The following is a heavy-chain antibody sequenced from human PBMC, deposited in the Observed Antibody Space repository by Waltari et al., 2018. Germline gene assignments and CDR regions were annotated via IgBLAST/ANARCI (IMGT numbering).Heavy chain of an antibody. CDR1: GIIVSANY. Sequence: EVQLVESGGGLIQPGGSLRLSCAASGIIVSANYMNWVRQAPGKGPQWVSGIYSAGRTDYADSVKGRFIISRDNAKNSLYLQMNSLRAEDTAVYYCARESVGGTDYWGQGTLVTISS. V-gene: IGHV3-53*01. D-gene: IGHD3-10*01. CDR3: ARESVGGTDY. CDR2: IYSAGRT. J-gene: IGHJ4*02.